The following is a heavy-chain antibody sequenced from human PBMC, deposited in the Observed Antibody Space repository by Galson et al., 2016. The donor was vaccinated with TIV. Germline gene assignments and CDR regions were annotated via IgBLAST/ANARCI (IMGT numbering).Heavy chain of an antibody. Sequence: SVKVSCKASGSIFSTYTIIWVRQAPGQGLEWMGRIIPIIGMTNYAQKFQGRVTITADTSTNTTYMELGSLRSEDTAIYYCARAGVGAARDGGDYWGQGTLFTVSS. J-gene: IGHJ4*02. V-gene: IGHV1-69*02. CDR3: ARAGVGAARDGGDY. CDR1: GSIFSTYT. D-gene: IGHD6-6*01. CDR2: IIPIIGMT.